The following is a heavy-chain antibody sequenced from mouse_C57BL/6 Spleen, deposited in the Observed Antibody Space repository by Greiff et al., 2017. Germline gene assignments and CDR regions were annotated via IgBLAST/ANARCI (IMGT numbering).Heavy chain of an antibody. CDR2: ISSGGSYT. CDR1: GFTFSSYG. CDR3: AIAGTYYFDY. Sequence: EVKLVESGGDLVKPGGSLKLSCAASGFTFSSYGMSWVRQTPDKRLEWVATISSGGSYTYYPDSVKGRFTISSDNSKNTLYLQMSSLKSEDTAMYYCAIAGTYYFDYWGQGTTLTFSS. V-gene: IGHV5-6*01. D-gene: IGHD4-1*01. J-gene: IGHJ2*01.